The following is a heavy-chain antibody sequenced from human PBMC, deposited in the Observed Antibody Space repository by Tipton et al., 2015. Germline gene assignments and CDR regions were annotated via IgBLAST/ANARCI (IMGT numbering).Heavy chain of an antibody. Sequence: SLRFSCAASDFIVSNAWMNWVRQAPGKGLEWVGRIKSKSDGGTADYAAPVKGRFTISRDDSKNTLYLQMNSLKSEDTGVYYCSAPNSIRGDCSRTGCSGYYHFYGMDVWGQGTTVTVSS. CDR3: SAPNSIRGDCSRTGCSGYYHFYGMDV. CDR2: IKSKSDGGTA. D-gene: IGHD2-2*01. V-gene: IGHV3-15*07. J-gene: IGHJ6*02. CDR1: DFIVSNAW.